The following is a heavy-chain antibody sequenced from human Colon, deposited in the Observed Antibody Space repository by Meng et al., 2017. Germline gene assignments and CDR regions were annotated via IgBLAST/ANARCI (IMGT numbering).Heavy chain of an antibody. CDR3: ARGGPYPDSSGFHWYFDL. CDR1: GYTFINYA. V-gene: IGHV7-4-1*02. D-gene: IGHD3-22*01. CDR2: INTHTGNP. Sequence: QAQLVQSGGEVKKPGASVKVSCQASGYTFINYAINWVRQAPGQGLEWMGWINTHTGNPTYGQGFTGRFVLSSDTSVSTANLQISSLKAEDTAVYYCARGGPYPDSSGFHWYFDLWGRGTLVTVSS. J-gene: IGHJ2*01.